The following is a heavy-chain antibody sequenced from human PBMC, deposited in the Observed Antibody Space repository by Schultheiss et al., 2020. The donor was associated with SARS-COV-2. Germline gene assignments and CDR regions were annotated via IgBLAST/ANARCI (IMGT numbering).Heavy chain of an antibody. CDR1: GGSVSRDSWY. CDR2: IYYSGST. V-gene: IGHV4-61*01. CDR3: AKASGTVTT. J-gene: IGHJ5*02. Sequence: SQTLSLTCTVSGGSVSRDSWYWSWIRQPPGKGLEWIGYIYYSGSTSYNPSLKSRVTISADTSKNQFSLKVNSVTAADTAMYYCAKASGTVTTWGQGTLVTVSS. D-gene: IGHD4-11*01.